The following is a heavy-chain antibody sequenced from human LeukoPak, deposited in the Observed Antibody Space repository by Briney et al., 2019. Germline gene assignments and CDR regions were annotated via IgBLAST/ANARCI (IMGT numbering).Heavy chain of an antibody. V-gene: IGHV3-30-3*01. CDR1: GSTFSSYA. Sequence: GRSLRLSCAASGSTFSSYAMHWVRQAPGKGLEWVAVISYDGSNKYYADSVKGRFTISRDNSKNTLYLQMNSLRAEDTAVYYCARGITMVRGTWSAFDIWGQGTMVTVSS. CDR2: ISYDGSNK. D-gene: IGHD3-10*01. CDR3: ARGITMVRGTWSAFDI. J-gene: IGHJ3*02.